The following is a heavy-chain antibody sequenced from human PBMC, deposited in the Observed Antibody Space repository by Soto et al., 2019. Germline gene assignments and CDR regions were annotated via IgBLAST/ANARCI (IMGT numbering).Heavy chain of an antibody. CDR1: GGTFSSYA. D-gene: IGHD3-10*01. Sequence: QVQLVQSGAEVKKPGSSVKVSCKASGGTFSSYAISWVRQAPGQGLEWMGGIIPIFGTANYAQKFQGRVTITADESTSTAYMELSSLRSEDTAVYYCARDREVKNYYGSGSYYKLDYWGQGTLVTVSS. J-gene: IGHJ4*02. CDR2: IIPIFGTA. CDR3: ARDREVKNYYGSGSYYKLDY. V-gene: IGHV1-69*01.